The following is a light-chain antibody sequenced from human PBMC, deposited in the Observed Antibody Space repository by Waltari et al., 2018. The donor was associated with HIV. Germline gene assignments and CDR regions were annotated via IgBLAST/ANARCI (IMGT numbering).Light chain of an antibody. V-gene: IGLV1-47*01. CDR3: VGWDSSLSAYV. Sequence: QSFLTQQPSASGTPGQSFTIPCSGSSSNIENDTVHWYQQLPVMTPKLLIYKNFLRPSGVPDRFAASKSGTSASPTISGLRSADEADYYCVGWDSSLSAYVFGAGTKVAVL. CDR1: SSNIENDT. J-gene: IGLJ1*01. CDR2: KNF.